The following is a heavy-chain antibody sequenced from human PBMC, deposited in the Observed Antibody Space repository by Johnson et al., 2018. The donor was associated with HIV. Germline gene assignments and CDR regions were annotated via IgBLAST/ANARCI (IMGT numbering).Heavy chain of an antibody. V-gene: IGHV3-7*01. Sequence: GQLVESGGVVVQPGGSLRLSCVASGFTFSSYWMSWVRQVPGKAPAWVANIKRDGSEKYYVDSVKGRFTISSDNAKNSLDLQMNSLRAEDTAVYYCARGGVAVAGTIAFDIWGQGTMVTVSS. CDR2: IKRDGSEK. CDR1: GFTFSSYW. CDR3: ARGGVAVAGTIAFDI. D-gene: IGHD6-19*01. J-gene: IGHJ3*02.